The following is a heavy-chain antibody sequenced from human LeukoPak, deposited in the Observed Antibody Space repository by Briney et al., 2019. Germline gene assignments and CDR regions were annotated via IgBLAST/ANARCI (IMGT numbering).Heavy chain of an antibody. Sequence: ASVKVSCKASGYTFTGYYMHWVRQAPGQGLEWMGWINPNSGGTNYAQKFQGRVTMTRDTSISTAYMELSRLRSDDTAVYYCAGPAASLASRYYYYYMDVWGKGTTVTVSS. CDR2: INPNSGGT. CDR3: AGPAASLASRYYYYYMDV. CDR1: GYTFTGYY. D-gene: IGHD6-25*01. V-gene: IGHV1-2*02. J-gene: IGHJ6*03.